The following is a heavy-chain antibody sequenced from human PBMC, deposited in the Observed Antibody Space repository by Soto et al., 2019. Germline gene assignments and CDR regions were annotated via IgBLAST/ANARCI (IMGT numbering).Heavy chain of an antibody. Sequence: SETLSLTCAVYGGSFSGYYWSWIRQPPGKGLEWIGEINHSGSTNYNPSLKSRVTISVDTSKNQFSLKLSSVTAADTAVYYCARDDYGSGSYYKGFGYWGQGTLVTVSS. CDR1: GGSFSGYY. J-gene: IGHJ4*02. CDR3: ARDDYGSGSYYKGFGY. D-gene: IGHD3-10*01. CDR2: INHSGST. V-gene: IGHV4-34*01.